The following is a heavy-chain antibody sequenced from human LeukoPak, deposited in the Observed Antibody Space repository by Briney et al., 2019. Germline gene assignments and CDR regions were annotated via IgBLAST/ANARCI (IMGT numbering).Heavy chain of an antibody. CDR2: INPSGGST. CDR3: ANTGYYDSSGYDY. CDR1: GYTFTSYY. V-gene: IGHV1-46*01. Sequence: ASVKVSCKASGYTFTSYYMHWVRQAPGQGLEWMGIINPSGGSTSYAQKFQGRVTMTRDTSTSTVYTELSSLRAEDTALYYCANTGYYDSSGYDYWGQGTLVTVSS. J-gene: IGHJ4*02. D-gene: IGHD3-22*01.